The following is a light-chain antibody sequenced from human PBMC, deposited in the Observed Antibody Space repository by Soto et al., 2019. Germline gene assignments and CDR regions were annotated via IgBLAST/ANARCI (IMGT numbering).Light chain of an antibody. CDR1: QSISSY. J-gene: IGKJ1*01. V-gene: IGKV1-39*01. CDR3: QQSYSPPWT. CDR2: DAS. Sequence: DIQVSQSPYSLSASVGDRVTITCMSSQSISSYLNWYQQKPGKAPKVLIYDASSLQSGVSSRFSGSGSGTDFILTISSLQPEDVATYYCQQSYSPPWTFGHGTKVDI.